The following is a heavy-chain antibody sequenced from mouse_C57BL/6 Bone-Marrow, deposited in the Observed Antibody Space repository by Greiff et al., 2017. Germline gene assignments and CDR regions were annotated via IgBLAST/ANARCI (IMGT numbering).Heavy chain of an antibody. CDR2: IDPENGDT. CDR1: GFNIKDDY. J-gene: IGHJ1*01. D-gene: IGHD1-1*01. V-gene: IGHV14-4*01. CDR3: TPCNNGSSCGYFGV. Sequence: VQLQQSGAELVRPGASVKLSCTASGFNIKDDYMHWVKQRPEKGLEWIGWIDPENGDTEYASKFQGKATITAATSSNTAYLQLSSLTSKDTAVYYGTPCNNGSSCGYFGVWGAGTTVTVTS.